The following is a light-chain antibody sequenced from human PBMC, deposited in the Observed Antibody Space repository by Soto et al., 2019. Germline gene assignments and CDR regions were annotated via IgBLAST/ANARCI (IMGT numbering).Light chain of an antibody. CDR2: GAA. CDR1: QNISSSY. V-gene: IGKV3-20*01. CDR3: QQNGSSGT. Sequence: VMTQSPAPLSVSPGERATLSCRASQNISSSYVAWYQQTPGHAPRLLYKGAAYGATGIPDMFSGRGSTTYFPLTISRQAPEFLTEYYCQQNGSSGTFGQGTKVDI. J-gene: IGKJ1*01.